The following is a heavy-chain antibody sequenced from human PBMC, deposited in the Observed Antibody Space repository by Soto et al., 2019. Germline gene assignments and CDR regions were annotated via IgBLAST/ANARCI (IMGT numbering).Heavy chain of an antibody. CDR2: ITDSGGDT. CDR3: AKLGSSSWSPHYYFDY. V-gene: IGHV3-23*01. J-gene: IGHJ4*02. D-gene: IGHD2-2*01. CDR1: GFTFNNYA. Sequence: GGSLRLSCAASGFTFNNYAMGWVRQAAGKGLEWVSAITDSGGDTYSADSVKGRFTISRDNSKNTLYLQMNSLRAEDTAIYYCAKLGSSSWSPHYYFDYWGQGTLVTVSS.